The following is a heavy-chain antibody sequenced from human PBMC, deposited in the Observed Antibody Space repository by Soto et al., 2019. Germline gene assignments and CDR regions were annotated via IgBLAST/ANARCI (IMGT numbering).Heavy chain of an antibody. CDR1: GFTFSSYA. CDR2: ISGSGGST. V-gene: IGHV3-23*01. CDR3: AKEVVPAANYYYYYGMDV. Sequence: GGSLRLSCAASGFTFSSYAMSWVRQAPGKGLEWVSAISGSGGSTYYADSVKGRFTISGDNSKNTLYLQMNSLRAEDTAVYYCAKEVVPAANYYYYYGMDVWGQGTTVTVSS. D-gene: IGHD2-2*01. J-gene: IGHJ6*02.